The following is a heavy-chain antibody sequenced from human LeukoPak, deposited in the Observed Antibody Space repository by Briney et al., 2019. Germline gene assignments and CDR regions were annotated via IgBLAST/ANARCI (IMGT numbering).Heavy chain of an antibody. CDR1: GFTVSSNH. V-gene: IGHV3-53*01. J-gene: IGHJ3*02. D-gene: IGHD1-26*01. CDR3: ERTGIVGTATGVLDI. CDR2: IYTGGAT. Sequence: GGSLRLSCAASGFTVSSNHMTWVRQAPGKGLEWVSLIYTGGATYYADSVKGRFTISGDTSKNTLYLQMNSLRAEDTAVYYCERTGIVGTATGVLDIWGQGTMVTV.